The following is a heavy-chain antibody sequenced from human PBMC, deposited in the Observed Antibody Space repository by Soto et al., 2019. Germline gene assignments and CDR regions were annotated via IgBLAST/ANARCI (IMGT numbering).Heavy chain of an antibody. CDR1: GGTFSSHT. CDR3: ARPAFGGYWYFDL. Sequence: QAQLVQSGAEVKKPGSSVKVSCKASGGTFSSHTFSWVRQAPGQGLEWMGRIIPALGTATYAQKFQGRVTITADEPATTVYMELNSLRSEDTAVYYCARPAFGGYWYFDLWGRGTRVTVSS. V-gene: IGHV1-69*08. J-gene: IGHJ2*01. CDR2: IIPALGTA. D-gene: IGHD2-15*01.